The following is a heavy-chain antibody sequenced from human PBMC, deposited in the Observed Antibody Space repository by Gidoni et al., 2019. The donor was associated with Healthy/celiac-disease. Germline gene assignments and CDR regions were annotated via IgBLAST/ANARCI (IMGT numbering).Heavy chain of an antibody. J-gene: IGHJ4*02. CDR2: IIPIFGTA. V-gene: IGHV1-69*01. CDR3: ARAQGSLVYASPPGY. Sequence: QVQLVQSGAEVKKPGSSVKVSCKASGGTFSSYAISWVRQAPGQGLEWRGGIIPIFGTANYAQKFQGRVTITADESPSTAYMELSILRSEDTAVYYCARAQGSLVYASPPGYWGQGTLVTVSS. CDR1: GGTFSSYA. D-gene: IGHD2-8*01.